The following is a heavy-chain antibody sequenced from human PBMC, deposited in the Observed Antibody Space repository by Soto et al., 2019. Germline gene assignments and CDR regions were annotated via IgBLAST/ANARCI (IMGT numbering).Heavy chain of an antibody. V-gene: IGHV1-46*03. CDR1: GYTFTRYY. D-gene: IGHD1-26*01. CDR3: ARDMGATTLYYGMDV. CDR2: INPSGGST. Sequence: ASVKVSCKASGYTFTRYYMHWVRQAPGQGLEWMGIINPSGGSTSYAQKFQGRVTMTRDTSTSTVYMELSSLRSEDTAVYYCARDMGATTLYYGMDVWGQGTTVTVSS. J-gene: IGHJ6*02.